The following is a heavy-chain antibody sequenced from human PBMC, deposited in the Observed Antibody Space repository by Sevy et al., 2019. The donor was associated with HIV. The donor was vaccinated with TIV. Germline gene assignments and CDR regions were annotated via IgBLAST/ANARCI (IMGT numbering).Heavy chain of an antibody. V-gene: IGHV4-59*01. D-gene: IGHD3-16*01. CDR3: ARVWGSGSSFYIDS. J-gene: IGHJ4*02. CDR1: GGSISRYY. CDR2: ILYSGST. Sequence: SETLSLSCSVSGGSISRYYWNWIRQTPGKRLEWIGYILYSGSTTYNPSLKSRVTISVDTSKNEFSLKLKSVTAADTAIYYCARVWGSGSSFYIDSWGQGRLVTVSS.